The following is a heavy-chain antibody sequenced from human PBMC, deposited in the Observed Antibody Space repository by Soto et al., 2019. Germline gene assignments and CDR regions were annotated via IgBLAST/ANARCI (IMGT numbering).Heavy chain of an antibody. D-gene: IGHD6-19*01. CDR3: AKERAVAV. J-gene: IGHJ4*02. Sequence: EVQLLESGGGLVQPGGSLRLSCAASGFTFSSYTMNWVRQAPGKGLEWVASISGSGGSTYYADSVKGRFTISRDNSKNTLYLQMSSLRAEDTAVYYCAKERAVAVWGQGTLVTVSS. CDR1: GFTFSSYT. CDR2: ISGSGGST. V-gene: IGHV3-23*01.